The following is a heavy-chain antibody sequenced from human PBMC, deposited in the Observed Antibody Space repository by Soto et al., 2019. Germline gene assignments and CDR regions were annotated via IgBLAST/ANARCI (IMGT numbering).Heavy chain of an antibody. J-gene: IGHJ4*02. CDR2: ITSTGATT. D-gene: IGHD3-22*01. V-gene: IGHV3-64D*06. Sequence: WGTLSLSCSASGFPFNIYDVPRVRHAPGKGLQYLSDITSTGATTYYADSVKGRFTISRDNPKNTLYLQMNSLRAEDTSVYYRAKPPGGYSDSGTYYSGWGRGTLVSVSS. CDR1: GFPFNIYD. CDR3: AKPPGGYSDSGTYYSG.